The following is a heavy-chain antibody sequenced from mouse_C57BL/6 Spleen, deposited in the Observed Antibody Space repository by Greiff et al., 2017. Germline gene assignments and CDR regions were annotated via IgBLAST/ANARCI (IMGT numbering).Heavy chain of an antibody. CDR1: GYTFTSYW. CDR3: ARGATVGSYWYFDV. CDR2: IYPSDSET. D-gene: IGHD1-1*01. J-gene: IGHJ1*03. V-gene: IGHV1-61*01. Sequence: VQLQQPGAELVRPGSSVKLSCKASGYTFTSYWMDWVKQRPGQGLEWIGNIYPSDSETHYNQKFKDKATLTVDKSSSTAYMQLSSLTSEDSAVYYCARGATVGSYWYFDVWGTGTTVTVSS.